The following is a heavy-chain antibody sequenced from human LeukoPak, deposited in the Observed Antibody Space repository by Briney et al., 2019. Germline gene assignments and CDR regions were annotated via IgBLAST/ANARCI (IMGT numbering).Heavy chain of an antibody. D-gene: IGHD4-17*01. V-gene: IGHV3-66*01. CDR1: GFTVTNNY. Sequence: TGGSLRLSCAASGFTVTNNYMSWVRQAPGKGLEWVSVIYSGGGSTYHAVSVKGRFTISRDNSKNTLYLQMNSLRAEDTAVYYCARAPVRDYGDYLDYWGQGTLVTVSS. CDR2: IYSGGGST. CDR3: ARAPVRDYGDYLDY. J-gene: IGHJ4*02.